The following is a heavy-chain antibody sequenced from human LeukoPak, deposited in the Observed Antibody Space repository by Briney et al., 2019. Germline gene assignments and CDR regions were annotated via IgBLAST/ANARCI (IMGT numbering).Heavy chain of an antibody. CDR2: ISAYNGNT. V-gene: IGHV1-18*01. CDR1: GYTFTSYG. Sequence: GASVKVSCKASGYTFTSYGISWVRQAPGQGLEWMGWISAYNGNTNYAQKLQGRVTMTTDTSTSTAYMELRSLRSDDTAVYYCARDRPGITIFGVVGYWGQGTLVTVSS. J-gene: IGHJ4*02. D-gene: IGHD3-3*01. CDR3: ARDRPGITIFGVVGY.